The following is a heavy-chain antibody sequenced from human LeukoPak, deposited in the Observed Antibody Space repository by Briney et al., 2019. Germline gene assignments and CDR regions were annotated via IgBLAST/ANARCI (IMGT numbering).Heavy chain of an antibody. CDR3: ARGRAVVVAATDY. J-gene: IGHJ4*02. CDR1: GYTFTTYG. D-gene: IGHD2-15*01. Sequence: ASVKVSCEASGYTFTTYGISWVRQAPGQGLEWMGWISPYNGNTNYAQKLQGRVTMTTDTSTSTAYMELRSRRSDDTAVYYCARGRAVVVAATDYWGQGTLVTVSS. V-gene: IGHV1-18*01. CDR2: ISPYNGNT.